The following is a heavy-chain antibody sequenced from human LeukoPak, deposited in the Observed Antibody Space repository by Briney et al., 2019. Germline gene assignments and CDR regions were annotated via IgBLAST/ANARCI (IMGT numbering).Heavy chain of an antibody. J-gene: IGHJ6*02. CDR3: ARETTVTTDYYYYGMDV. Sequence: GASVKVSCKASGYTFTSYGISWVRQAPGQGLEWMGWISAYNGNTNYAQKLQGRVTMTTDTSTSTAYMELRSLRSDDTAVYYCARETTVTTDYYYYGMDVWGQGTTVTVSS. CDR1: GYTFTSYG. V-gene: IGHV1-18*01. D-gene: IGHD4-17*01. CDR2: ISAYNGNT.